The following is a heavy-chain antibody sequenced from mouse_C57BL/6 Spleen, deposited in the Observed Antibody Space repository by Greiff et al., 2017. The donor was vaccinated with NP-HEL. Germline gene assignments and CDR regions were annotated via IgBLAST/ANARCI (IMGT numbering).Heavy chain of an antibody. CDR3: TRDGLRGYDIGPPYAMDY. Sequence: EVKLVESGEGLVKPGGSLKLSCAASGFTFSSYAMSWVRQTPEKRLEWVAYISSGGDYIYYADTVKGRFTISRDNARNTLYLQMSSLKSEDTAMYYCTRDGLRGYDIGPPYAMDYWGQGTSVTVSS. V-gene: IGHV5-9-1*02. CDR1: GFTFSSYA. CDR2: ISSGGDYI. J-gene: IGHJ4*01. D-gene: IGHD2-2*01.